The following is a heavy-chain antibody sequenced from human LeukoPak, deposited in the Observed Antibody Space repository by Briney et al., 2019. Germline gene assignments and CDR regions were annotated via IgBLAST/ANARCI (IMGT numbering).Heavy chain of an antibody. CDR1: GYSFTSYY. V-gene: IGHV1-46*01. D-gene: IGHD6-13*01. J-gene: IGHJ4*02. Sequence: ASVKVSCKASGYSFTSYYMHWVRQAPGQGLEWMGIINPSGGTTSYAQKFQGRVTMTRDTSTSTVYMELSGLRSEDTTVYYCARAAPGFDYWGQGTLVTVSS. CDR3: ARAAPGFDY. CDR2: INPSGGTT.